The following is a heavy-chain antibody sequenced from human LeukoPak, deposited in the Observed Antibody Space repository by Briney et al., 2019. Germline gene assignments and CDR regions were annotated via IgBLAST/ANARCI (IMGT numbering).Heavy chain of an antibody. J-gene: IGHJ4*02. V-gene: IGHV3-7*01. CDR1: GFTFSSYW. CDR3: ARDWGSGSGTIFDY. D-gene: IGHD3-16*01. Sequence: GGSLRLSCAASGFTFSSYWMTWVRQAPGKGLEWVDNIKQDGSEKYYVDSVKGRFTISRDNAKNSLYLQMNSLRAEDTAVYYCARDWGSGSGTIFDYWGQGTQVTVSS. CDR2: IKQDGSEK.